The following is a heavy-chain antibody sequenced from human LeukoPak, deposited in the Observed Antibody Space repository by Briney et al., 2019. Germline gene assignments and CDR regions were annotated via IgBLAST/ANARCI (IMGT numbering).Heavy chain of an antibody. J-gene: IGHJ4*02. D-gene: IGHD5-18*01. CDR3: SRSPVDTPHFDY. CDR1: GFTFSSYA. CDR2: ITPNGGST. V-gene: IGHV3-64*01. Sequence: GGSLRLSCAASGFTFSSYALHWVRQAPGKGLEYVSAITPNGGSTYYANFVKGRFTISRDNSKNTLYLQMGSLRAEDMAVYYCSRSPVDTPHFDYWGQRTLVTVSS.